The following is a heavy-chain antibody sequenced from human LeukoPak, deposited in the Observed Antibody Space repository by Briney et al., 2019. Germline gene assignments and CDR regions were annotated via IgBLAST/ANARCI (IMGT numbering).Heavy chain of an antibody. V-gene: IGHV4-34*01. CDR3: ARVGAAAGGDY. J-gene: IGHJ4*02. D-gene: IGHD6-13*01. CDR2: INHSGST. CDR1: GGSFSGYY. Sequence: PSETLSLTCAVYGGSFSGYYWSWIRQPPGKGLEWIGEINHSGSTNYNPSLKSRVTISVDTSKNQFSLKLSSVTAADTAVYYCARVGAAAGGDYWGQGTLVTVSS.